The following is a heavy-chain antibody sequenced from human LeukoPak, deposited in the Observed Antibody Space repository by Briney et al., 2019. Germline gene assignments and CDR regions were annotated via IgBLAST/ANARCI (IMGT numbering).Heavy chain of an antibody. J-gene: IGHJ4*02. CDR3: AKDREGLSSGYDLEYFDY. CDR1: GFTFSSYW. D-gene: IGHD5-12*01. V-gene: IGHV3-23*01. Sequence: GGSQRLSCAASGFTFSSYWMDWVRQAPGKGLEWVSAISGGGGTTYYADSVKGRFTISRDNSKNTLFLQMNSLRAEDTAVYYCAKDREGLSSGYDLEYFDYWGQGTLVTVSS. CDR2: ISGGGGTT.